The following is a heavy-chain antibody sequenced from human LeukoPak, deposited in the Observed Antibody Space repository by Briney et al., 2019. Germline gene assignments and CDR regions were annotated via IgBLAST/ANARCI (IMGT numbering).Heavy chain of an antibody. Sequence: SETLSLTCTVSGGSISSNFWNWIRQPPGKELEWIGYIYDSGSTNYNPPLKSRVTILVDTSKNQFSLKLTSVTAADTAVYYCATSLSNYYNYYMGVWGKGTTVTVSS. CDR2: IYDSGST. D-gene: IGHD2/OR15-2a*01. V-gene: IGHV4-59*01. CDR1: GGSISSNF. J-gene: IGHJ6*03. CDR3: ATSLSNYYNYYMGV.